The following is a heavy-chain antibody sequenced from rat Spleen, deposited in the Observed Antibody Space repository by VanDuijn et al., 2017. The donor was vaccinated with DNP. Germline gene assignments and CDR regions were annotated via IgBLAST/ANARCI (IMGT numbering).Heavy chain of an antibody. CDR3: TRASGSPFAY. D-gene: IGHD1-4*01. J-gene: IGHJ3*01. Sequence: QVQLKESGPGLVQPSQTLSLTCTVSGFSLTTNGVSWVRQPPGRGLEWIAAISSGGNTYYNSALKSRLSISRDTSKSQVFLRMNSLQAEDTAIYFCTRASGSPFAYWGQGTLVTVSS. V-gene: IGHV2S12*01. CDR2: ISSGGNT. CDR1: GFSLTTNG.